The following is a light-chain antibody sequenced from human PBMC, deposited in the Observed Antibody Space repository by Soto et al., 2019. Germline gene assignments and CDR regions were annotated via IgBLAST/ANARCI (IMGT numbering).Light chain of an antibody. J-gene: IGKJ1*01. CDR2: AAS. V-gene: IGKV1-39*01. CDR1: QSISSY. Sequence: DIQMTQSPSSLSASVGDRVTITCRASQSISSYLNWYQQKPGKPPKLLIYAASTWQSGVPSRFSGSGSGTDFPLTISSLQLEDCETYDCQQSYSTPRTFGQRTKVEIK. CDR3: QQSYSTPRT.